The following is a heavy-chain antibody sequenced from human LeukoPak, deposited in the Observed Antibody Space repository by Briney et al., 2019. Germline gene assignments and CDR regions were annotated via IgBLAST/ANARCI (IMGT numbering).Heavy chain of an antibody. CDR3: ASRGYGYDY. V-gene: IGHV4-39*01. D-gene: IGHD5-18*01. CDR1: GCSISSSSYY. J-gene: IGHJ4*02. Sequence: PSETLSLTCTVSGCSISSSSYYWGWIRQPPGKWLEWVGTIYYSGSTYYNPSLKSRVTISVDTSKNQFSLKLSSVTAADTAVYSCASRGYGYDYWGQGTLVTVSS. CDR2: IYYSGST.